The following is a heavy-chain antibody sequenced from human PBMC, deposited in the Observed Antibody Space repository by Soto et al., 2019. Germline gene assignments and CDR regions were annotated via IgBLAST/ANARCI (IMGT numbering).Heavy chain of an antibody. CDR2: ITRDGSST. Sequence: EVQLVESGGGLVQPGGSLRLSCAASGFSLSDYWMHWVRQAPGKGLVWLSRITRDGSSTNYADSVKGRFTISRDNAKNTLYLQVNSLRGEDTAVYYCVRGANGYYYFDYWGQGTLVTVSS. J-gene: IGHJ4*02. CDR1: GFSLSDYW. D-gene: IGHD5-18*01. CDR3: VRGANGYYYFDY. V-gene: IGHV3-74*01.